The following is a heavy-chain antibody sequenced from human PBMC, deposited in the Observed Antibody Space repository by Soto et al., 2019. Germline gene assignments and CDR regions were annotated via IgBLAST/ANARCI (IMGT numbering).Heavy chain of an antibody. CDR2: IYSGDNT. V-gene: IGHV3-66*01. D-gene: IGHD6-19*01. CDR3: ARFHRIALAAFDC. Sequence: EVQLVESGGDLVQPGGSLRLSCAASGLTVTSDYMSWVRQAPGKGLEWVSTIYSGDNTYYADSVKGRFIISRDKSKNTLYLQMNNLRAEETAVYYCARFHRIALAAFDCWGPGTLVTVSS. J-gene: IGHJ4*02. CDR1: GLTVTSDY.